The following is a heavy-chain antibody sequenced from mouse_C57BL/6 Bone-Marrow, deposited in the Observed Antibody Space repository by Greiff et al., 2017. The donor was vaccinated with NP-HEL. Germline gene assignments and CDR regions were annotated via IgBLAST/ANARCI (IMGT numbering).Heavy chain of an antibody. CDR1: GYTFTDHT. D-gene: IGHD2-3*01. CDR3: ARGIYDGYYP. V-gene: IGHV1-78*01. Sequence: VQLQQSDAELVKPGASVKISCKVSGYTFTDHTIHWMKQRPEQGLAWIGYIYPRDGSTTYNDKFKGKATLTADKSSSTAYMQLNSLTSEDAAVYCCARGIYDGYYPWGQGTTLTVSS. CDR2: IYPRDGST. J-gene: IGHJ2*01.